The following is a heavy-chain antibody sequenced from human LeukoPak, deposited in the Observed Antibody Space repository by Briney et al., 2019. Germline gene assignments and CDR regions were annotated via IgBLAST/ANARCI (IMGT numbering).Heavy chain of an antibody. CDR3: ARDHNWGFDH. Sequence: GGSLRLSCATSEFTFSSYSMNWVRQAPGKGPEWSSYIDSISSTLLYADYVKGRFTISRDNAKNSLYLQMISLRDEDTAVYYCARDHNWGFDHWGEGTLVTVSS. CDR1: EFTFSSYS. V-gene: IGHV3-48*02. D-gene: IGHD3-16*01. CDR2: IDSISSTL. J-gene: IGHJ4*02.